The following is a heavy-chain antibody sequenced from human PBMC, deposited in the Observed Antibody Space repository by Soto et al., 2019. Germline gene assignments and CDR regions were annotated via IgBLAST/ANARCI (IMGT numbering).Heavy chain of an antibody. Sequence: QITLKESGPTLVKPTQTLTLTCTFSGFSLNTRAVGVGWIRQPPGKALEWLALINWNDDERYSPSLKDRLTITKDNSRNHVVLTMTTVDPVDTATYYCAHRHDLGGFDIWGQGTTVTVSS. V-gene: IGHV2-5*01. J-gene: IGHJ3*02. CDR2: INWNDDE. D-gene: IGHD2-15*01. CDR3: AHRHDLGGFDI. CDR1: GFSLNTRAVG.